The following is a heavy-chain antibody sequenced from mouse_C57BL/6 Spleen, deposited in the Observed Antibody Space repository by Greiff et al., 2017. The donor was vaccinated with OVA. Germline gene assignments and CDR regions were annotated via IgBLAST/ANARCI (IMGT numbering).Heavy chain of an antibody. CDR3: ARDQNHYGSSSWFAY. CDR2: ISDGGSYT. V-gene: IGHV5-4*01. CDR1: GFTFSSYA. Sequence: EVHLVESGGGLVKPGGSLKLSCAASGFTFSSYAMSWVRQTPEKRLEWVATISDGGSYTYYPDNVKGRFTISRDNAKNNLYLQMSHLKSEDTAMYYCARDQNHYGSSSWFAYWGQGTLVTVSA. D-gene: IGHD1-1*01. J-gene: IGHJ3*01.